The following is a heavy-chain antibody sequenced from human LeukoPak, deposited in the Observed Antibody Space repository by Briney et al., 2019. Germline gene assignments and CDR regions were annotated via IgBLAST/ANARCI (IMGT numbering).Heavy chain of an antibody. J-gene: IGHJ4*02. CDR3: ARDNYCSSTSCYNFDY. CDR1: GFTFSSYW. D-gene: IGHD2-2*02. V-gene: IGHV3-74*01. Sequence: GGSLRLSCAASGFTFSSYWMNWVRQAPGKGLVWVSRIASDGSSTTYADSVKGRFSISRDNAKNTLYLQMNSLRAEDTAVYYCARDNYCSSTSCYNFDYWGQGTLVTVSS. CDR2: IASDGSST.